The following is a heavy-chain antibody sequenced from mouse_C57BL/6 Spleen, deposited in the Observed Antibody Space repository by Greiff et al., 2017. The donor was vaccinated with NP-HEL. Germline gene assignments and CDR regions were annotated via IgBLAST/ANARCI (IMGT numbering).Heavy chain of an antibody. D-gene: IGHD3-3*01. CDR2: IYPGSGNT. Sequence: QVQLQQSGPELVKPGASVKISCKASGYSFTSYYIHWVKQRPGQGLEWIGWIYPGSGNTKYNEKFKGKATLTADTSSSTAYMQLSSLTSEDSAVYYCARRAYYAMDYWGQGTSVTVSS. J-gene: IGHJ4*01. V-gene: IGHV1-66*01. CDR1: GYSFTSYY. CDR3: ARRAYYAMDY.